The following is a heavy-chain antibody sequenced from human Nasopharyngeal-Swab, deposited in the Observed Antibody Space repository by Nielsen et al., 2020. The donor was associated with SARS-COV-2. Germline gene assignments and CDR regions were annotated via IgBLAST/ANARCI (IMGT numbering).Heavy chain of an antibody. CDR2: GYYSGST. J-gene: IGHJ4*02. CDR3: ARGYGSFPYYFDH. D-gene: IGHD1-26*01. Sequence: GSLRLSCPVSGGSVSTTTYFWGWIRQPPGKGLEWIGTGYYSGSTYYNPSLKSRVTISVDTSKNQFSLKLNSVTATDTAVYYCARGYGSFPYYFDHWGQGTLVTVSS. CDR1: GGSVSTTTYF. V-gene: IGHV4-39*01.